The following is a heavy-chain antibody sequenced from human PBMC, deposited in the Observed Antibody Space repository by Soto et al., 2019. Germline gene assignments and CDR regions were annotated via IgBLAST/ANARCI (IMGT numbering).Heavy chain of an antibody. CDR1: GYTFTSFG. CDR3: ARDTITVAGTSYYYGMDV. D-gene: IGHD6-19*01. J-gene: IGHJ6*02. CDR2: ISAYNGNT. Sequence: QVQLVQSGAEVKKPGASVKVSCKASGYTFTSFGISWVRQAPGQGLEWMGWISAYNGNTNYAQKLQGRVTTTTDTSTSTAYMEVRSLISADTAVYYCARDTITVAGTSYYYGMDVWGQGTTVTVSS. V-gene: IGHV1-18*01.